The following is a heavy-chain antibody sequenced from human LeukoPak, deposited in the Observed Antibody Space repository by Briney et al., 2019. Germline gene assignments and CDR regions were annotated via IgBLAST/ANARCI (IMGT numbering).Heavy chain of an antibody. V-gene: IGHV4-39*01. CDR1: GVSISDSYYY. CDR3: AIATVQPAFDP. CDR2: IYYSGST. D-gene: IGHD2-2*01. J-gene: IGHJ5*02. Sequence: SETLSLTCTVSGVSISDSYYYCGWIRQSPGKGLEGMGSIYYSGSTDYNPSLGGRVAISVDTSENPFSLRLTPMTAADTAVYPCAIATVQPAFDPWGQGIMVIVSS.